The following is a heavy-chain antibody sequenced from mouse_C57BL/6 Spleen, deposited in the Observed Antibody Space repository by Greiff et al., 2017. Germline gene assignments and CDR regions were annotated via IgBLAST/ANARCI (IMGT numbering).Heavy chain of an antibody. D-gene: IGHD1-1*01. CDR2: VNPSSGYT. CDR1: GYTFPRYW. J-gene: IGHJ1*03. V-gene: IGHV1-7*01. CDR3: ARYDYYGSSDDWYFDV. Sequence: VQLQQSGAELATPGASVKLSCKASGYTFPRYWMHWVTQRPGQGLEWIGYVNPSSGYTKYNQKFKDKATLTADKSYSTAYMQLSSRTSADSAVYYCARYDYYGSSDDWYFDVWGTGTTVTVAS.